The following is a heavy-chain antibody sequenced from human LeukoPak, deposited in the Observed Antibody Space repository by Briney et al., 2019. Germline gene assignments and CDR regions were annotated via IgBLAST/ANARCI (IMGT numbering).Heavy chain of an antibody. Sequence: SVKVSCKASGYTFTSYGISWVRQAPGQGLEWMGRIIPILGIANYAQKFQGRVTITADKSTSTAYMELSSLRSEDTAVYYCAFGAYDSSGYYGYWGQGTLVTVSS. J-gene: IGHJ4*02. V-gene: IGHV1-69*04. CDR3: AFGAYDSSGYYGY. CDR1: GYTFTSYG. D-gene: IGHD3-22*01. CDR2: IIPILGIA.